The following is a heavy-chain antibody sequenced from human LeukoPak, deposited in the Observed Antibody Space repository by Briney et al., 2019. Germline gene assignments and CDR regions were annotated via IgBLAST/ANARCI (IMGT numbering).Heavy chain of an antibody. V-gene: IGHV4-59*01. D-gene: IGHD1-1*01. Sequence: SETLSLTCTVSGGSISSYYWSWIRQPPGKGLEWIGYIYYSGSTNYNPSLKSRVTILVDTSKNQFSLKLSSVTAADTAVYYCARVRTHAFDIWGQGTMVTVSS. CDR3: ARVRTHAFDI. CDR2: IYYSGST. J-gene: IGHJ3*02. CDR1: GGSISSYY.